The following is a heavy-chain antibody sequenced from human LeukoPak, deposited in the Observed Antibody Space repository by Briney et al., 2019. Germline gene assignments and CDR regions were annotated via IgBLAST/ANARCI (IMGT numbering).Heavy chain of an antibody. CDR1: GFTFSSYG. CDR2: IWYDGSSK. CDR3: AKEVDGYNSPFDY. D-gene: IGHD5-24*01. V-gene: IGHV3-33*06. Sequence: GGSLRLSCAASGFTFSSYGMPWVRQAPGKGLEWVALIWYDGSSKYYADSVKGRFTISRDNSKNTLYLQMNSLRAEDTAVYYCAKEVDGYNSPFDYWGQGTLVTVSS. J-gene: IGHJ4*02.